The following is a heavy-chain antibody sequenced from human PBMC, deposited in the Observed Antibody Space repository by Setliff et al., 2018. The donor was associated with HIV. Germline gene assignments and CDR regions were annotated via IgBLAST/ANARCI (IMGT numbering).Heavy chain of an antibody. V-gene: IGHV4-59*01. J-gene: IGHJ4*02. CDR3: ALGRPDDSVGFGY. Sequence: SETLSLTCTVSGGSISSYYWSWIRQPPGKGLEWIGYIYYSGSTNYNPSLKSRVTISVDTSKNQFSLKLTSVTAADTAVYYCALGRPDDSVGFGYWGQGTLVTVSS. CDR1: GGSISSYY. CDR2: IYYSGST. D-gene: IGHD3-22*01.